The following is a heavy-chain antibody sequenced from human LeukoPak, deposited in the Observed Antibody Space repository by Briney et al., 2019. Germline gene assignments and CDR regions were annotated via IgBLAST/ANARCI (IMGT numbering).Heavy chain of an antibody. CDR3: ARDSLPAALHTASFYAYMDV. CDR1: VCTLINYA. J-gene: IGHJ6*03. Sequence: SVNVSFKASVCTLINYAISWLRQAPAKGLEWMGGIIHIFGKANYAQKFEGRVTITTDESTSTFYIELNNLKSEDTAVYYCARDSLPAALHTASFYAYMDVWGKGTTVTVSS. V-gene: IGHV1-69*05. CDR2: IIHIFGKA. D-gene: IGHD2-2*01.